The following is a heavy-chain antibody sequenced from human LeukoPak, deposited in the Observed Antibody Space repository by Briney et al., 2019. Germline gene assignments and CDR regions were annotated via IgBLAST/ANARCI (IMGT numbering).Heavy chain of an antibody. CDR3: ARKALVYDYVWGSYRSVYFDY. CDR2: INHSGST. J-gene: IGHJ4*02. D-gene: IGHD3-16*02. CDR1: GGSFSGYY. Sequence: SETLSLTCAVSGGSFSGYYWSWIRQPPGKGLEWIGEINHSGSTNYNPSLKSRVTISVDTSKNQFSLKLSSVTAADTAVYYCARKALVYDYVWGSYRSVYFDYWGQGTLVTVSS. V-gene: IGHV4-34*01.